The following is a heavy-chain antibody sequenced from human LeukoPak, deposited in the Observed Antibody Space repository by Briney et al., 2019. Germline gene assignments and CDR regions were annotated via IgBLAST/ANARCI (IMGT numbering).Heavy chain of an antibody. CDR2: ISYDGSNK. CDR1: GFTFSSYG. J-gene: IGHJ4*02. V-gene: IGHV3-30*18. D-gene: IGHD1-26*01. Sequence: PGRSLRLSCAASGFTFSSYGMHWVRQAPGKGLEWVAVISYDGSNKYYADSVKGRFTISRDNSKNTLYLQMNSLRAEDTAVYYCAKGRRELLGYWGQGTLVTVSS. CDR3: AKGRRELLGY.